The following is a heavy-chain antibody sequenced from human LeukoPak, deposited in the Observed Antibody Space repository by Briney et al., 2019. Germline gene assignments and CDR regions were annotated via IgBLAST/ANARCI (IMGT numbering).Heavy chain of an antibody. D-gene: IGHD3-22*01. CDR1: GGSISSSSYY. V-gene: IGHV4-61*05. CDR3: ARRGYYGSSGYAFDI. CDR2: IYYSGST. Sequence: SETLSLTCTVSGGSISSSSYYWSWIRQPPGKGLEWIGYIYYSGSTNYNPSLKSRVTISVDTSKNQFSLKLSSVTAADTAVYYCARRGYYGSSGYAFDIWGQGTMVTVSS. J-gene: IGHJ3*02.